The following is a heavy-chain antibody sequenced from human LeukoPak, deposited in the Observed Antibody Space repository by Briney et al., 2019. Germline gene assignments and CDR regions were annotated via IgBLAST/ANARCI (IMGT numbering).Heavy chain of an antibody. CDR3: ARRTPRLRGGSSFDY. CDR1: GGSFSGYY. Sequence: SETLSLTCAVYGGSFSGYYWSWIRQPPGKGLEWIGEINHSGSTNYNPSLKSRVTISVDTSKSQFSLKLSSVTAADTAVYYCARRTPRLRGGSSFDYWGQGTLVTVSS. CDR2: INHSGST. D-gene: IGHD3-16*01. J-gene: IGHJ4*02. V-gene: IGHV4-34*01.